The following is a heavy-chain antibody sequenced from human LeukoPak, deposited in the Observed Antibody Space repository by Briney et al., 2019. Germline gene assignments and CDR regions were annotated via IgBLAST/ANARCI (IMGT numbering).Heavy chain of an antibody. Sequence: SETLSLTCAVYGGSFSGYYWSWIRQPPGKGLEWIGEINHSGSTNYNPSLKSRVTISVDTSKNQFSLKLSSVTAAATAVYYCARGVDYGFNYWGQGTLVTVSS. CDR3: ARGVDYGFNY. J-gene: IGHJ4*02. V-gene: IGHV4-34*01. CDR2: INHSGST. CDR1: GGSFSGYY. D-gene: IGHD4-17*01.